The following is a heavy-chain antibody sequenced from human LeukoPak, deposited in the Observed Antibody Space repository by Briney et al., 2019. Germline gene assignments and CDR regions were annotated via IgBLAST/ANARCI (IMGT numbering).Heavy chain of an antibody. CDR2: FDPEDGET. V-gene: IGHV1-24*01. Sequence: ASVKVSCKVSGYTLTELSMHWVRQAPGKGLEWMGGFDPEDGETIYAQKFQGRVTMTEDTSTDTAYMKLSSLRSEDTAVYFCATDYYGSGSYSPQAFDIWGQGTMVTVSS. J-gene: IGHJ3*02. D-gene: IGHD3-10*01. CDR1: GYTLTELS. CDR3: ATDYYGSGSYSPQAFDI.